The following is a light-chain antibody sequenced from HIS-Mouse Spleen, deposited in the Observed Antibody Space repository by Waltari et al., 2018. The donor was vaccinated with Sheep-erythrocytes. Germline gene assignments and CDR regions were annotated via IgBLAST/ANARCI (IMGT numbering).Light chain of an antibody. CDR1: SSDVGGDNF. Sequence: QSALTQPRSVSGSPGPSATTSCTGTSSDVGGDNFVPWYQQHPSKATNLMIYDVSKRPSGVPDRFSGSKSGNAASLAISGLQAEDEADYYCCSYAGSYTLVFGGGTELTVL. J-gene: IGLJ2*01. CDR3: CSYAGSYTLV. V-gene: IGLV2-11*01. CDR2: DVS.